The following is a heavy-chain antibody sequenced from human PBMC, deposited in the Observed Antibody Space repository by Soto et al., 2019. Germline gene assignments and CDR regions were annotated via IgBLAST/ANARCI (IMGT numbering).Heavy chain of an antibody. Sequence: GESLKISCTGSGYSLTSYWIGWVRQMPGKGLEWMGIIYPGDSDTRYSPSFQGQVTISADKSISTAYLQWSSLKASDTAMYYCARYVDDSSRYYYVPEAFDIWGPGAMVTVSS. J-gene: IGHJ3*02. D-gene: IGHD3-22*01. CDR2: IYPGDSDT. CDR1: GYSLTSYW. V-gene: IGHV5-51*01. CDR3: ARYVDDSSRYYYVPEAFDI.